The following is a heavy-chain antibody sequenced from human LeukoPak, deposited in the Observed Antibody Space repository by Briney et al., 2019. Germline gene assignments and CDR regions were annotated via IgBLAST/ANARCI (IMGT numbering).Heavy chain of an antibody. CDR1: GGSISSYY. D-gene: IGHD3-22*01. CDR2: VYYSGST. J-gene: IGHJ4*02. Sequence: PSETLSLTCTVSGGSISSYYWSWIRQSPEKGLEWIGYVYYSGSTNYNPSLESRVIISVDTSKNQFSLKLISVTAADTAVYYCARGYPYYYDSSGYFDYWGQGTLVTVSS. CDR3: ARGYPYYYDSSGYFDY. V-gene: IGHV4-59*01.